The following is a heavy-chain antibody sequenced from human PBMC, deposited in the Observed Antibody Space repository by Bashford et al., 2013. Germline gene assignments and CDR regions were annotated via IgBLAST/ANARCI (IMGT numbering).Heavy chain of an antibody. CDR2: IYYSGST. CDR3: ARVSDSFYFYFDY. CDR1: GGSISSGGYS. J-gene: IGHJ4*02. D-gene: IGHD5-18*01. V-gene: IGHV4-61*08. Sequence: RPLLYSSETLSLTCAVSGGSISSGGYSWSWIRQPPGKGLEWIGYIYYSGSTNYNPSLKSRVTISVDTSKNQFSLKLSSVTAADTAVYYCARVSDSFYFYFDYWGQGTLVTVSS.